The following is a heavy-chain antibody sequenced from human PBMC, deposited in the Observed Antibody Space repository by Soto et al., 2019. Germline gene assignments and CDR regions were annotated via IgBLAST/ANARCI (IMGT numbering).Heavy chain of an antibody. D-gene: IGHD2-15*01. V-gene: IGHV1-46*03. J-gene: IGHJ3*01. Sequence: QVVQSGAEVRKPGASVKVSCKASGYSFTTYYIHWFRQAPGQGLEWRAIINPNGGTTNYAQKFQGRVTVTRDMSASTVYMELSSLRSDDTAIYYCAAYCSGGGCPPGPWTWGRGTMVTVSS. CDR2: INPNGGTT. CDR1: GYSFTTYY. CDR3: AAYCSGGGCPPGPWT.